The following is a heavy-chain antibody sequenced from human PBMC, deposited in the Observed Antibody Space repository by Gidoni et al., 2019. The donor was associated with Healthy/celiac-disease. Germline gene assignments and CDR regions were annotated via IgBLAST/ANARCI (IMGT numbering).Heavy chain of an antibody. CDR3: ARDGGALYDSSGYLLEYFQH. J-gene: IGHJ1*01. Sequence: EVQLVASGRGLVQPGGSLRLSCAASGFTFSSYSMNWVRQAPGKGLEWVSYISSSSSTIYYADSVKGRFTISRDNAKNSLYLQMNSLRDEDTAVYYCARDGGALYDSSGYLLEYFQHWGQGTLVTVSS. CDR1: GFTFSSYS. D-gene: IGHD3-22*01. CDR2: ISSSSSTI. V-gene: IGHV3-48*02.